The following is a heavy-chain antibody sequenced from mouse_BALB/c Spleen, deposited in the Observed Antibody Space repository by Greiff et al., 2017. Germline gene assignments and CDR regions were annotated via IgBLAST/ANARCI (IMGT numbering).Heavy chain of an antibody. D-gene: IGHD1-1*01. CDR1: GFTFSDYY. CDR3: ARDGDYGRWYFDV. V-gene: IGHV5-4*02. Sequence: EVKLVESGGGLVKPGGSLKLSCAASGFTFSDYYMYWVRQTPEKRLEWVATISDGGSYTYYPDSVKGRFTISRDNAKNNLYLQMSSLKSEDTAMYYCARDGDYGRWYFDVWGAGTTVTVSS. CDR2: ISDGGSYT. J-gene: IGHJ1*01.